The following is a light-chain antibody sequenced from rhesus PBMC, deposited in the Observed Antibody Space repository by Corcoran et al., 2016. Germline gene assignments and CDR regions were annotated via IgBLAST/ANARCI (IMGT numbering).Light chain of an antibody. V-gene: IGKV2S9*01. CDR3: VQGTHWTMYS. CDR1: QSLVHSDGKTY. Sequence: DVVMTQSPLSLPVTPGQPASISCRSSQSLVHSDGKTYLNWLKQKPGQPPRRLFYQVSNRDAGVPDRFSGRGAGTKFTLKISSGEAGDVGVYYCVQGTHWTMYSFGQGTKVEIK. CDR2: QVS. J-gene: IGKJ2*01.